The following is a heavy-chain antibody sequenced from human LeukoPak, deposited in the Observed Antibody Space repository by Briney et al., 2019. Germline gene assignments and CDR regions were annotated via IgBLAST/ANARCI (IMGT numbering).Heavy chain of an antibody. Sequence: GGSLRLSCAASGFTLSSYGMHWVRQAPGKGLEWVAVIWYDGSNKYYADSVKGRFTISRDNSKNTLYLQMNSLRAEDTAVYYCARDRGVYYDFWSGQPSGYWGQGTTVTVSS. D-gene: IGHD3-3*01. J-gene: IGHJ6*01. CDR2: IWYDGSNK. V-gene: IGHV3-33*01. CDR1: GFTLSSYG. CDR3: ARDRGVYYDFWSGQPSGY.